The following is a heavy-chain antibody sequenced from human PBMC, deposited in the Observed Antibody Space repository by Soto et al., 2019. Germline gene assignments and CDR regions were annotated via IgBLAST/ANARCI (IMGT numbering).Heavy chain of an antibody. CDR1: GYTFTSYD. V-gene: IGHV1-8*01. D-gene: IGHD4-4*01. J-gene: IGHJ4*02. Sequence: ASVKVSCKASGYTFTSYDINWVRQATGQGLEWMGWMNPNSGNTGYAQKFQGRVTMTRNTSISTAYMELSSLRSDDTAVYYCARDRYLNTIINDYSNIRFDYWGQGTLVTVSS. CDR3: ARDRYLNTIINDYSNIRFDY. CDR2: MNPNSGNT.